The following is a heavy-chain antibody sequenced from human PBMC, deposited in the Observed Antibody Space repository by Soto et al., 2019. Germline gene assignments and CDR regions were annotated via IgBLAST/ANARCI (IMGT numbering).Heavy chain of an antibody. V-gene: IGHV5-10-1*01. CDR3: AAGRGYTRAPLCFHP. J-gene: IGHJ5*02. Sequence: GESLTISCEGSVYNFTNSWINWVRQMHGKGLEWMGRIHPRDSYGSYTNYSPSFQGHVTISADKSIATAYLQWSSLKASDTAMYYCAAGRGYTRAPLCFHPWGQGTLVTVSS. CDR1: VYNFTNSW. CDR2: IHPRDSYGSYT. D-gene: IGHD5-18*01.